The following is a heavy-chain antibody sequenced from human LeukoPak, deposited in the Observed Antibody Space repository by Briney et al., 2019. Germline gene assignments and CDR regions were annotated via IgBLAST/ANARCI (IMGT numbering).Heavy chain of an antibody. Sequence: KPSETLSLTCTVSGGSISSYYWTWIRQPPGKGLEWIGYIYYSGGTNYNPSLKSRVTISVDTSKNQFSLKLSSVTAADTAVYYCARDRGSSYDLDYWGQGTLVTVSS. CDR3: ARDRGSSYDLDY. J-gene: IGHJ4*02. CDR1: GGSISSYY. D-gene: IGHD5-18*01. CDR2: IYYSGGT. V-gene: IGHV4-59*01.